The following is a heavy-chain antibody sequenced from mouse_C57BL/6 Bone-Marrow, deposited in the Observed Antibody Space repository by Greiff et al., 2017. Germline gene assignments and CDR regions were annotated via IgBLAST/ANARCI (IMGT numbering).Heavy chain of an antibody. Sequence: EVQLQQSGPELVKPGASVKISCKASGYSFTDYNMNWVKQSNGKSLEWIGVINPNYGTTSYNQKFKGKATLTVNQSSSTAYVQLNSLTSEDAAFYYFARGNWVYAMDYGGQGTSVTVSS. CDR2: INPNYGTT. V-gene: IGHV1-39*01. D-gene: IGHD4-1*01. CDR3: ARGNWVYAMDY. CDR1: GYSFTDYN. J-gene: IGHJ4*01.